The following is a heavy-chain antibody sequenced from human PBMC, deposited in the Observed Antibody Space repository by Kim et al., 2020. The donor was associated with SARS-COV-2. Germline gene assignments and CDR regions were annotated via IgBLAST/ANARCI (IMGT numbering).Heavy chain of an antibody. CDR1: GYTFTTYD. V-gene: IGHV1-8*01. D-gene: IGHD3-9*01. J-gene: IGHJ6*02. Sequence: ASVKVSCKASGYTFTTYDINWVRQAAGQGLEWMGWVNPNSGNTGDAQKFQGRVTMTRDTSISTVYMELSSLRSEDTAVYYCARGEASSYDILTGYYKPHYGMDVWGQGTTVTVSS. CDR3: ARGEASSYDILTGYYKPHYGMDV. CDR2: VNPNSGNT.